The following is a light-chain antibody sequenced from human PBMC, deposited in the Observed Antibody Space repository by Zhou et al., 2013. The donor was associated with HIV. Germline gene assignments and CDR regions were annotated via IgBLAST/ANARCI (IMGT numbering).Light chain of an antibody. Sequence: EVVMTQSPSTLSVSPGQRATLSCRASQSVSNNFLAWYQQKPGQAPRLLISSASFRAAGIPDRFSGSGSGTDFTLTISRLEPEDFAVYYCQQYGHSTWAFGQGTKVEIK. CDR2: SAS. CDR3: QQYGHSTWA. J-gene: IGKJ1*01. CDR1: QSVSNNF. V-gene: IGKV3-20*01.